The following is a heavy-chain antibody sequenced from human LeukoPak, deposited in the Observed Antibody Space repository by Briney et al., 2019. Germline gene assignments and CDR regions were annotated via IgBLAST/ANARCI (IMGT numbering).Heavy chain of an antibody. V-gene: IGHV3-66*01. Sequence: GGSLRLSCVASGFALSANYMSWVRQAPGKGPEWLSVLYRGGTTYYAGSVRGRFTISRDDSKNTLYLQMDSLRVEDTAVYYCARDYSYDESGQPVRHDYWGQGTLVTVSS. CDR1: GFALSANY. D-gene: IGHD3-16*01. CDR3: ARDYSYDESGQPVRHDY. J-gene: IGHJ4*02. CDR2: LYRGGTT.